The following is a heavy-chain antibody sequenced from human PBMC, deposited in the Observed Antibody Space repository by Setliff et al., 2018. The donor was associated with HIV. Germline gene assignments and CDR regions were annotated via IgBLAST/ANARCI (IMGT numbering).Heavy chain of an antibody. CDR3: ARRAGYTSSWYREDYFYMDV. D-gene: IGHD6-13*01. Sequence: SCAASGFTFNNYDMHWVRQASGKGLEWVSTVGTAGDTYYPGSVKGRFTISRENARDSLYLQMNSLRAGGTAVYYCARRAGYTSSWYREDYFYMDVWGKGTTVTVSS. CDR2: VGTAGDT. J-gene: IGHJ6*03. V-gene: IGHV3-13*01. CDR1: GFTFNNYD.